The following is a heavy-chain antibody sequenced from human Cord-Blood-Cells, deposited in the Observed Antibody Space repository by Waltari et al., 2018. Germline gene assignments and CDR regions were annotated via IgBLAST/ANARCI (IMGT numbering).Heavy chain of an antibody. CDR1: GFTFSSYG. D-gene: IGHD2-21*01. CDR3: ARGCGGDCYNDAFDI. J-gene: IGHJ3*02. V-gene: IGHV3-33*01. CDR2: IWYDGRNK. Sequence: QVQLVESGGGVVQPGRSLRLSCAASGFTFSSYGMHWVRQAPGKGLEWVAVIWYDGRNKYYADSVKGRFTISRDNSKNTLYLQMNSLRAEDTAVYYCARGCGGDCYNDAFDIWGQGTMVTVSS.